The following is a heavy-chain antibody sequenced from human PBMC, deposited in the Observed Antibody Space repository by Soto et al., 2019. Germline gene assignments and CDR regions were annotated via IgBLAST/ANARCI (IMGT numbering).Heavy chain of an antibody. V-gene: IGHV1-18*01. D-gene: IGHD3-10*01. Sequence: QVQLVQSGAEVKKPGASVKVSCKASGFTFTTYGFTWVRQAPGQGLEWMGWISAYNGNTNYAQKFQGRVTMTTDTSTSTVYLDLRSLTSDDTAVYYCARGGRAGMDVWGQGTTVTLSS. CDR2: ISAYNGNT. CDR1: GFTFTTYG. CDR3: ARGGRAGMDV. J-gene: IGHJ6*02.